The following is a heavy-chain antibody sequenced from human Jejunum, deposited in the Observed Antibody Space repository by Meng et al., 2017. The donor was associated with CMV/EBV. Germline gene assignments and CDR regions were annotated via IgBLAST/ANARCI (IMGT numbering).Heavy chain of an antibody. CDR2: LSASGDSK. CDR1: GFSFSTYG. V-gene: IGHV3-23*01. CDR3: AKDGLEGATRPKYFDS. Sequence: EVQLLESGGGFIQPXGSLRLSCAASGFSFSTYGMSWVRQAPGKGLEWVSGLSASGDSKYYADSARGRFTISRDNSKNTLYLQMNSLRAEDTALYYCAKDGLEGATRPKYFDSWGRGILVTVSS. D-gene: IGHD6-6*01. J-gene: IGHJ4*02.